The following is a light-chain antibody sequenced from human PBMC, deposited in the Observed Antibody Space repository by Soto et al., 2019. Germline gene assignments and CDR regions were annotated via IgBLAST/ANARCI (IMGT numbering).Light chain of an antibody. CDR1: QSISSY. CDR2: AAS. CDR3: QQYNNWPRT. Sequence: DIQMTQSPSSLSASVGDRVTITCGASQSISSYLNWYQQRPGKAPKLLIYAASLLQSGVPSRFSGSGSGTDFTLTISSMQSEDFAVYYCQQYNNWPRTFGQGTQVDIK. J-gene: IGKJ1*01. V-gene: IGKV1-39*01.